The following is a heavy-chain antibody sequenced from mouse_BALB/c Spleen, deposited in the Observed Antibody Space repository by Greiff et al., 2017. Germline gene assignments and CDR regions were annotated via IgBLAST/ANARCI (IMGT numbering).Heavy chain of an antibody. Sequence: DVKLQESGPGLVKPSQSLSLTCTVTGYSITSDYAWNWIRQFPGNKLEWMGYISYSGSTSYNPSLKSRISITRDTSKNQFFLQLNSVTTEDTATYYCASGWYPSWFAYWGQGTLVTVSA. CDR3: ASGWYPSWFAY. CDR2: ISYSGST. V-gene: IGHV3-2*02. D-gene: IGHD1-1*02. J-gene: IGHJ3*01. CDR1: GYSITSDYA.